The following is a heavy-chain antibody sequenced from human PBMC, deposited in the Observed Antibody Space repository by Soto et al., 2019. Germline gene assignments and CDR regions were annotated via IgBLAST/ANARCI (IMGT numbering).Heavy chain of an antibody. CDR2: IIPIFGPA. CDR1: AGTFSSYA. V-gene: IGHV1-69*13. Sequence: PVKVSCKTSAGTFSSYAINWVRQAPGQGLEWMGGIIPIFGPANYAQKFQGRVTITADESTSTAYMELSSLRSEDTSVYCCGRGGDRNWYDPWARGTLVTVSA. D-gene: IGHD6-25*01. J-gene: IGHJ5*02. CDR3: GRGGDRNWYDP.